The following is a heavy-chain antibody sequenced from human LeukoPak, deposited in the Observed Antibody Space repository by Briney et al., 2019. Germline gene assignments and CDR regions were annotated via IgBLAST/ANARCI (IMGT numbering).Heavy chain of an antibody. D-gene: IGHD2/OR15-2a*01. J-gene: IGHJ3*02. CDR1: GYSFTNYW. CDR3: ARHLNRDAFDI. V-gene: IGHV5-51*01. CDR2: IYPGDSES. Sequence: GESLKISCKGSGYSFTNYWIAWVRQMPGKGLEWMGIIYPGDSESKYTPSSQGQVTISADKSISTAYLQWSSLKASDTAMYYCARHLNRDAFDIWGQGTMVTVSS.